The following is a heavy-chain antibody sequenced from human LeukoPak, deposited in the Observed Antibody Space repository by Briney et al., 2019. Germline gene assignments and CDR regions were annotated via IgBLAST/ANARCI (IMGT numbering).Heavy chain of an antibody. Sequence: GGSLRLSCAASGFTFSSYAMSWVRQAPGKGLERVSATSGSGGSTYYADSVKGRFTISRDNSKNTLYLQMNSLRADDTAVYYCTRDPNGDYVGAFDSWGQGTLVTVSS. V-gene: IGHV3-23*01. CDR2: TSGSGGST. CDR1: GFTFSSYA. J-gene: IGHJ5*01. CDR3: TRDPNGDYVGAFDS. D-gene: IGHD4-17*01.